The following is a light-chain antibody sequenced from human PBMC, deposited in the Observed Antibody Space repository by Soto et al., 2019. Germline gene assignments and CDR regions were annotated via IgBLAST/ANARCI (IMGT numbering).Light chain of an antibody. Sequence: IVMTQSPATLSVSPGERATLSCSASQSVSSNLAWYQQKPGQAPRLLIYGASTRATGIPARFSGSGSGTEFTLTISSLQSEDFAVYYCQQYNNWPRTFGQGTKVEIK. J-gene: IGKJ1*01. CDR3: QQYNNWPRT. CDR2: GAS. CDR1: QSVSSN. V-gene: IGKV3-15*01.